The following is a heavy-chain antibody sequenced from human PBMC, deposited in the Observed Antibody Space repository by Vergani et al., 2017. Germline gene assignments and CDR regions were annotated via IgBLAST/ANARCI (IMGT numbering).Heavy chain of an antibody. V-gene: IGHV3-13*01. CDR3: ARQSIAAAGTYYYYMDV. CDR2: IGTAGDT. J-gene: IGHJ6*03. D-gene: IGHD6-13*01. CDR1: GFTFSSYD. Sequence: EVQLVESGGGLVQPGGSLRLSCAASGFTFSSYDMHWVRQATGKGLEWVSAIGTAGDTYYPGSVKGRFTISRENAKNSLYLQMNSLRAGDTAVYYCARQSIAAAGTYYYYMDVWGKGP.